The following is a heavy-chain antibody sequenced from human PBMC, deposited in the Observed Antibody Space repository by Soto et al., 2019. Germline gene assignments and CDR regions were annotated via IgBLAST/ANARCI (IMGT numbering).Heavy chain of an antibody. J-gene: IGHJ6*03. D-gene: IGHD2-2*01. Sequence: EVQLVESGGGLVQPGGSLKLSCAASGFTFSGSAMHWVRQASGKGLEWVGRIRSKANSYATAYAASVKGRFTISRDDSKNTAYLQMNSLKTEDTAVYYCTRTLGYCSRTSCYAARPLYYYDYMDVWGKGTTVTVSS. CDR3: TRTLGYCSRTSCYAARPLYYYDYMDV. CDR2: IRSKANSYAT. V-gene: IGHV3-73*01. CDR1: GFTFSGSA.